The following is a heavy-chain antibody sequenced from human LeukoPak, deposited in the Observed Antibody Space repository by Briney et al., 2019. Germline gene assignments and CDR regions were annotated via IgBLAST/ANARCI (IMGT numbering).Heavy chain of an antibody. CDR2: ISGSGGST. Sequence: GGSLRLSCAASGFTVSSNYMSWVRQAPGKGLEWVSAISGSGGSTYYADSVKGRFTISRDNSKNTLYLQMNSLRAEDTAVYYCAKGGGYCSGGSCYLNWFDPWGQGTLVTVSS. J-gene: IGHJ5*02. CDR1: GFTVSSNY. CDR3: AKGGGYCSGGSCYLNWFDP. V-gene: IGHV3-23*01. D-gene: IGHD2-15*01.